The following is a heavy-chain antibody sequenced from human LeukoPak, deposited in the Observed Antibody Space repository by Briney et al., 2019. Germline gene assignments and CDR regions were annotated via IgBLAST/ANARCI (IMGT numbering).Heavy chain of an antibody. CDR3: ARSDTAMVTNY. CDR1: GGSISSYY. V-gene: IGHV4-59*08. J-gene: IGHJ4*02. CDR2: IYYSGST. D-gene: IGHD5-18*01. Sequence: SEPLSLTCTVSGGSISSYYWSWIRQPPGKGLEWIGYIYYSGSTNYNPSLKSRVTISVDTSKNQFSLKLSSVTAADTAVYYCARSDTAMVTNYWGQGTLVTVSS.